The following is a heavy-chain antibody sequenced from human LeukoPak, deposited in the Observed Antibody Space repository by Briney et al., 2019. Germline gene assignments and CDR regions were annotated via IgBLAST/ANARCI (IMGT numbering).Heavy chain of an antibody. Sequence: SETLSLTCTVSGGSISSHYWSWIRQPPGKGLDWIGYIYYSGSTNYNPSLKSRVTISIDTSKNQFSLQLNSVTPEDTAVYYCASKLGATESDAFDIWGQGTMVTVSS. CDR3: ASKLGATESDAFDI. J-gene: IGHJ3*02. CDR1: GGSISSHY. V-gene: IGHV4-59*11. D-gene: IGHD1-26*01. CDR2: IYYSGST.